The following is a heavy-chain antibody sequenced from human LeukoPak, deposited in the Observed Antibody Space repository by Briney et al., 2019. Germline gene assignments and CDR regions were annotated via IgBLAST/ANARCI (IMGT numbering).Heavy chain of an antibody. D-gene: IGHD3-22*01. CDR1: GFIVSSNY. Sequence: PGGSLRLSCAASGFIVSSNYMSWVRQAPGKGLDWVSVIYSGGSTYYADSVKGRFTISRDNSKNMLYLQMNSLRAEDTAVYYCVRDLYYRFDFWGQGTLVTVSS. J-gene: IGHJ4*02. V-gene: IGHV3-66*01. CDR2: IYSGGST. CDR3: VRDLYYRFDF.